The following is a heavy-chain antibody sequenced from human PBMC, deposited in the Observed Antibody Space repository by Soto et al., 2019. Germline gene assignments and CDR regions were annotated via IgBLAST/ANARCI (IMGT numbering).Heavy chain of an antibody. Sequence: PSETLSLTGTFAGGSISSSSYYWGWIRQPPGKGLEWIGSIYYSGSTYYNPSLKSRVTISVDTSKNQFSLKLSSVTAADTAVYYCARSYSGSSLYYYGMDVWGQGTTVT. CDR3: ARSYSGSSLYYYGMDV. CDR2: IYYSGST. V-gene: IGHV4-39*01. D-gene: IGHD1-26*01. J-gene: IGHJ6*02. CDR1: GGSISSSSYY.